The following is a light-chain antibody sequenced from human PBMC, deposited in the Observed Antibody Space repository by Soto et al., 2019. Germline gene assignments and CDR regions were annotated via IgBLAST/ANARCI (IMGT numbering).Light chain of an antibody. CDR3: QQYHDWPRA. V-gene: IGKV3-15*01. J-gene: IGKJ2*01. Sequence: EIVMTQSPATLSVSLGEGATLSCRASQSVSTNLAWYQQRPGQAPRLLIYGASTRAAAIPARFSGSGSGTEFTLAISGLQSEDFAVHYCQQYHDWPRAFGQGTKLEIK. CDR2: GAS. CDR1: QSVSTN.